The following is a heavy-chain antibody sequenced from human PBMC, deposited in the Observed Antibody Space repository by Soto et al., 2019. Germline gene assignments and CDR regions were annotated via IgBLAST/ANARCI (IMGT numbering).Heavy chain of an antibody. Sequence: SVKVSCKASGGTFSSYAISWVRQAPGQGLEWMGGIIPIFGTANYAQKFQGRVTITADESTSTAYMELSSLRSEDTAVYYCARDSLRRQVSGSYYYYGMDVSGQGTTVTVSS. CDR1: GGTFSSYA. CDR2: IIPIFGTA. V-gene: IGHV1-69*13. J-gene: IGHJ6*02. CDR3: ARDSLRRQVSGSYYYYGMDV. D-gene: IGHD1-26*01.